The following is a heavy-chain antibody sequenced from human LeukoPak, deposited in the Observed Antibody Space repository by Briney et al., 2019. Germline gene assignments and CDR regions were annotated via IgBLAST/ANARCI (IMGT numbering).Heavy chain of an antibody. CDR1: GFSFSSHS. V-gene: IGHV3-48*01. J-gene: IGHJ6*03. CDR3: AKNPKGCSSTSCYTESYYYYYYMDV. D-gene: IGHD2-2*02. CDR2: ISSGSETR. Sequence: GGSLRLSCEASGFSFSSHSMNWVRQAPGKGLEWVSYISSGSETRYYADSVKGRFTISRDNSKNTLYLQMNSLRAEDTAVYYCAKNPKGCSSTSCYTESYYYYYYMDVWGKGTTVTVSS.